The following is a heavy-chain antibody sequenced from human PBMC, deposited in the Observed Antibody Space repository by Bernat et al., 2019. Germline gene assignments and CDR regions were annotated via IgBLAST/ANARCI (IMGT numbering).Heavy chain of an antibody. CDR2: ISAYNGNT. V-gene: IGHV1-18*01. CDR3: ATVGVAYGLPFDL. CDR1: GYTFTSYG. Sequence: QVQLVQSGAEVKKPGASVKVSCKASGYTFTSYGISWVRQAPGQGLEWMGWISAYNGNTIYAQKFQGRVTMTEDTSTDTAYMELSSLRSEDTAVYYCATVGVAYGLPFDLWGRGTLVTVSS. D-gene: IGHD4-17*01. J-gene: IGHJ2*01.